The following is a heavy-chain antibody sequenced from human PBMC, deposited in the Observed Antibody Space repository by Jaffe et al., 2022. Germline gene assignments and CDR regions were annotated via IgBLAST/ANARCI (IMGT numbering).Heavy chain of an antibody. D-gene: IGHD5-12*01. Sequence: EVQLVESGGGLVKPGGSLRLSCAASGFTFSNAWMSWVRQAPGKGLEWVGRIKSKTDGGTTDYAAPVKGRFTISRDDSKNTLYLQMNSLKTEDTAVYYCTTDLPWLRFPDRSHYFDYWGQGTLVTVSS. CDR1: GFTFSNAW. CDR3: TTDLPWLRFPDRSHYFDY. J-gene: IGHJ4*02. CDR2: IKSKTDGGTT. V-gene: IGHV3-15*01.